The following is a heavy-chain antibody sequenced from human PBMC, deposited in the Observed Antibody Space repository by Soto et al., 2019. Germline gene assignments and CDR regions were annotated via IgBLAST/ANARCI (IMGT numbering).Heavy chain of an antibody. J-gene: IGHJ4*02. CDR2: IYYSGST. CDR1: GGSISSGDYY. CDR3: ARLTYYYDSSGYYYGFDY. Sequence: SETLSLTCTVSGGSISSGDYYWSWIRQPPGKGLEWIGYIYYSGSTYYNPSLKSRVTISVDTSKNQFSLKLSSVTAADTAVYYCARLTYYYDSSGYYYGFDYWGQGTLVTVSS. D-gene: IGHD3-22*01. V-gene: IGHV4-30-4*01.